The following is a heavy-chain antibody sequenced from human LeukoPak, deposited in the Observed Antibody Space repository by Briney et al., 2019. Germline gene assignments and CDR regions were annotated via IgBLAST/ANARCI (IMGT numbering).Heavy chain of an antibody. CDR2: INHSGST. CDR1: GGTFSGYY. Sequence: SETLSLTCGVYGGTFSGYYWSWIRQPPGKGLEWIGEINHSGSTNYNPSLKSRVTISVDTSKNQFSLKLSSVTAADTAVYYCARHARGDSSSWYRLDYWGQGTLVTVSS. D-gene: IGHD6-13*01. V-gene: IGHV4-34*01. CDR3: ARHARGDSSSWYRLDY. J-gene: IGHJ4*02.